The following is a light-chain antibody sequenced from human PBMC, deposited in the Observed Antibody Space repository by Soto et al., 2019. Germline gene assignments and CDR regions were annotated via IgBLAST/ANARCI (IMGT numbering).Light chain of an antibody. CDR2: VAS. CDR3: QQYKSYLT. Sequence: DIQMTQSPSTLSASVGDRVTITCRASQSIDRWLAWYQLKPGEAPKLLMSVASTLASGVPSRFSGSGSGTEFTLIISGLQPDDFATYYCQQYKSYLTVGGGTKVEIK. V-gene: IGKV1-5*03. J-gene: IGKJ4*01. CDR1: QSIDRW.